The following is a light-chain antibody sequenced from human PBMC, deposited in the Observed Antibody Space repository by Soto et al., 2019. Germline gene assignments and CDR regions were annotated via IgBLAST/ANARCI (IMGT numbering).Light chain of an antibody. CDR3: AAWDDTLKRYV. V-gene: IGLV1-44*01. J-gene: IGLJ1*01. CDR1: NSNIASNT. Sequence: QSVLTQPPSASETPGQTVSISCSGSNSNIASNTVNWYQHLPGTAPKLLIYYNNQQPSGVPDRFSGSKSGTSASLAISGLQSEDESDYYCAAWDDTLKRYVFGTGTKLTVL. CDR2: YNN.